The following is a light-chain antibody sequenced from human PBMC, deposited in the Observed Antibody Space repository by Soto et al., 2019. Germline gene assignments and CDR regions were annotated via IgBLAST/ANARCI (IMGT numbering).Light chain of an antibody. J-gene: IGKJ5*01. CDR3: HQRQYWPPIS. CDR1: QSVSSN. CDR2: GAS. Sequence: EIEMTQSPATLSLSPGERATLYCWASQSVSSNLAWYQQKPGQAPRLLIYGASTRVTGVPARFSGSGSGTEFILIISSLQSEDFAVYYCHQRQYWPPISFGQGTRLEIK. V-gene: IGKV3-15*01.